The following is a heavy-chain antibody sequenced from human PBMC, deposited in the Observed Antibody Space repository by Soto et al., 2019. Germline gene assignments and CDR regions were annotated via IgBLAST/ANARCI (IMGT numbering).Heavy chain of an antibody. Sequence: PGGSLRLSCAASGFTFSNAWMNWVRQAPVKGLEWVGRIKSKTDGGTTDYAAPVKGRFTISRDDSKNTLYLQMNSLKTEDTAVYYCLYNPPNSSSELNYYYYGMDVWGQGTTVTVSS. CDR3: LYNPPNSSSELNYYYYGMDV. CDR1: GFTFSNAW. CDR2: IKSKTDGGTT. J-gene: IGHJ6*02. D-gene: IGHD6-13*01. V-gene: IGHV3-15*07.